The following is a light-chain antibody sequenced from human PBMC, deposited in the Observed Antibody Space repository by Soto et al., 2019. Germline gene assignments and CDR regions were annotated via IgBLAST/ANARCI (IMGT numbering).Light chain of an antibody. V-gene: IGKV3-11*01. CDR1: QSVNIN. CDR2: DGS. J-gene: IGKJ5*01. Sequence: EIVLTQSPATLSLSPGGSATLSCRASQSVNINLAWYQQKPGQAPRLVIYDGSHRATDIPARFSGSGSGTDFTLTISYVEPEDSAVYYCQQRRKWPPDFGQWTRLEI. CDR3: QQRRKWPPD.